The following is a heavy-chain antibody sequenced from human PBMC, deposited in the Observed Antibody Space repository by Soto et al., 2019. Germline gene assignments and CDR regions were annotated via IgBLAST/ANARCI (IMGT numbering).Heavy chain of an antibody. CDR1: GYTFTSYD. Sequence: ASVRFSYQASGYTFTSYDINWVRQATGQGLEWMGWMNPNSGNTGYAQKFQGRVTMTRNTSISTAYMELSSLRSEDTAVYYCARAPREDILTGYVYYYYYMDVWGKGTMVTVSS. CDR2: MNPNSGNT. CDR3: ARAPREDILTGYVYYYYYMDV. V-gene: IGHV1-8*01. D-gene: IGHD3-9*01. J-gene: IGHJ6*03.